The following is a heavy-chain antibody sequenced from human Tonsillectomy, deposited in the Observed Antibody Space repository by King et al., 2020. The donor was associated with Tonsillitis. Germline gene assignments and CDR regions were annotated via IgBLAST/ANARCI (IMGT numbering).Heavy chain of an antibody. V-gene: IGHV3-72*01. CDR1: GFTFSDHY. Sequence: VQLVESGGGLVQPGGSLRLSCAASGFTFSDHYMDWVRQAPGKGLEWVVRVRKTTNRYSIEYAASVKGRVTISRDDSRSSLYLQMNSLKTEDTAVYYCARVQPSGTSYSFDYWGQGTLVTVSS. CDR3: ARVQPSGTSYSFDY. CDR2: VRKTTNRYSI. J-gene: IGHJ4*02. D-gene: IGHD1-26*01.